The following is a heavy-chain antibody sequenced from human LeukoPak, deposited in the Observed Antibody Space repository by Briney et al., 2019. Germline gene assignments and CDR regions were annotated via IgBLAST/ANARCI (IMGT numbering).Heavy chain of an antibody. Sequence: GESLKISGKRSGYSFTSSWIGWVRQMLGKGLEWMGIIYPGDSDTSYSPTFQGQVTISADKSISTAYLQWSSLKASDSAIYYCARPYVEYYYDSSGYYPGYDAFDIWGQGTMVTVSS. V-gene: IGHV5-51*01. CDR2: IYPGDSDT. J-gene: IGHJ3*02. D-gene: IGHD3-22*01. CDR1: GYSFTSSW. CDR3: ARPYVEYYYDSSGYYPGYDAFDI.